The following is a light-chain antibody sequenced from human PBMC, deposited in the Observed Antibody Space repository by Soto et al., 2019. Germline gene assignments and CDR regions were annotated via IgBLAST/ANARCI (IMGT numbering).Light chain of an antibody. CDR3: QSYDSSLSGVI. Sequence: QSVLTQPPSVSGAPGQRVTISCTGSSSNIGAGYGVHWYIQLPGTAPKLLVYGDINRPSGVPDRFSGSKSDTSASLAITGLQAEDEADYYCQSYDSSLSGVIFGGGTKVTVL. J-gene: IGLJ2*01. CDR1: SSNIGAGYG. V-gene: IGLV1-40*01. CDR2: GDI.